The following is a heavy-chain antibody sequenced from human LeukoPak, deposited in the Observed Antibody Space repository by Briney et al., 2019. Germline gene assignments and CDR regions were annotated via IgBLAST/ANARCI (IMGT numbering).Heavy chain of an antibody. CDR2: IIPIFGTA. J-gene: IGHJ4*02. CDR1: GGTFSRYA. V-gene: IGHV1-69*13. CDR3: ARAYSGYDFFDY. D-gene: IGHD5-12*01. Sequence: ASVKVSGKASGGTFSRYAISWVRQAPGQGLEWMGGIIPIFGTANYAQKFQGRVTITADESTSTAYMEVSSLRSEDTAVYYCARAYSGYDFFDYWGQGILVTVSS.